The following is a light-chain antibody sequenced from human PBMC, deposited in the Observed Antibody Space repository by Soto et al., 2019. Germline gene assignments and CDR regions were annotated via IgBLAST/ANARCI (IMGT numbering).Light chain of an antibody. Sequence: VLLTQSPATLSFSPGERATLSCRTSLSVSGYLDWYQQKPGQAPRLLIYGASNRATGIPDRFSGSGSGTDFTLTISRLEPEDFAVYYYQQYGSSGTFGQGTKVDIK. J-gene: IGKJ1*01. CDR1: LSVSGY. V-gene: IGKV3-20*01. CDR3: QQYGSSGT. CDR2: GAS.